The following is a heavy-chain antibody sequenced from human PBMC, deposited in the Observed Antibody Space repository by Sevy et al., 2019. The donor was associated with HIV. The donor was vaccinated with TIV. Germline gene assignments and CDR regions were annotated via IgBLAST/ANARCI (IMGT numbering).Heavy chain of an antibody. CDR3: AKDSKAYYYASSGYLHAFDF. CDR2: ISGSGGST. D-gene: IGHD3-22*01. V-gene: IGHV3-23*01. J-gene: IGHJ3*01. CDR1: GFTFSSYA. Sequence: GGSLRLSCAASGFTFSSYAMSWVRQAPGKGLEWVSAISGSGGSTYYADSVKGRFTISRDNSKNTLYLQMNSLRAEDTAVYYCAKDSKAYYYASSGYLHAFDFWGQGTMVTVSS.